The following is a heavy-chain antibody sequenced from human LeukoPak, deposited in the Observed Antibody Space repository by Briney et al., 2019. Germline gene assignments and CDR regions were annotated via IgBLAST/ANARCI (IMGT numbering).Heavy chain of an antibody. CDR3: ARITMVRGRPI. J-gene: IGHJ3*02. V-gene: IGHV4-59*12. CDR1: GGSISSYY. Sequence: SETLSLTCTVSGGSISSYYWSWIRQPPGKGLEWIGYIYYSGSTNYNPSLKSRVTISVDTSKNQFSLKLSSVTAADTAVYYCARITMVRGRPIWGQGTMVTVSS. CDR2: IYYSGST. D-gene: IGHD3-10*01.